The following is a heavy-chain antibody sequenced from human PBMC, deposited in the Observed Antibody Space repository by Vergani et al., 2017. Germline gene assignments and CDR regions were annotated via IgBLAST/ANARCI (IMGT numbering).Heavy chain of an antibody. CDR3: ASPPPRTXILTHYFFHGWEV. J-gene: IGHJ6*02. CDR2: VIPVYDTP. D-gene: IGHD1/OR15-1a*01. V-gene: IGHV1-69*18. Sequence: QVQVVQSGAEVKKSGASEKVSCKTSGYTFSNYYMHWVRQAPAQGLEWMGRVIPVYDTPIYAQKFQDRVTITADESTETVYLEVTSLTSEDAAVYYCASPPPRTXILTHYFFHGWEVWGQGTAVTVS. CDR1: GYTFSNYY.